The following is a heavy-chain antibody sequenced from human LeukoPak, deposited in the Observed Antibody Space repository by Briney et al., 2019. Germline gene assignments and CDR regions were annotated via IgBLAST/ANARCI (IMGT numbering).Heavy chain of an antibody. V-gene: IGHV4-59*12. J-gene: IGHJ5*01. CDR2: THYSGTT. D-gene: IGHD2-8*01. Sequence: KTSETLSLTCSVSGDSISGFYWNWIRQSPEKGLEWIAVTHYSGTTNYNPSLKSRVTISIDTSRQQSFLKLSSVTAADTAVYYCVLAPNSNWFDFWGQGTRVTVSS. CDR1: GDSISGFY. CDR3: VLAPNSNWFDF.